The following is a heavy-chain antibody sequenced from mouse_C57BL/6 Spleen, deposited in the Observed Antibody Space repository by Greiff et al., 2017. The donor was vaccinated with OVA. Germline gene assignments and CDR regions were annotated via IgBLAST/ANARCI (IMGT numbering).Heavy chain of an antibody. Sequence: QVQLQQPGAELVRPGTSVKLSCKASGYTFTSYWMHWVKQRPGQGLEWIGVIDPSDSYTNYNQKFKGKATLTVDTSSSTAYMQLSSLTSEDSAVYYCAREEEYYFDYWGQGTTLTVSS. V-gene: IGHV1-59*01. CDR1: GYTFTSYW. J-gene: IGHJ2*01. CDR3: AREEEYYFDY. CDR2: IDPSDSYT.